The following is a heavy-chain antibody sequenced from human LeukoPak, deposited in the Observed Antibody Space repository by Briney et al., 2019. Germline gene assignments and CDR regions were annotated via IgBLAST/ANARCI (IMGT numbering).Heavy chain of an antibody. D-gene: IGHD5/OR15-5a*01. CDR2: INHSGST. J-gene: IGHJ4*02. Sequence: SETPSLTCAVYGGSFSGYYWSWIRQPPGKGLEWIGEINHSGSTNYNPSLKSRVTISVDKSKTQFSLILTSVTAADTAVYFCARSPTKRVTDDYWGQGTLVTVSS. V-gene: IGHV4-34*01. CDR1: GGSFSGYY. CDR3: ARSPTKRVTDDY.